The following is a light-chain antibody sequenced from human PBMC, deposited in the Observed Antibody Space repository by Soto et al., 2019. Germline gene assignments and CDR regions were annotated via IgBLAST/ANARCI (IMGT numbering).Light chain of an antibody. V-gene: IGKV1-5*01. CDR2: DAY. CDR1: QSINAW. Sequence: DIHMTQAPSTLSASVGDRVTITCRASQSINAWLAWYQQKPGKAPKLLIYDAYSLESGVPSRFSGRRSGTEFTLTIAGLQPEDFATYYCQQYESYSPLTFGGGTKVDIK. CDR3: QQYESYSPLT. J-gene: IGKJ4*01.